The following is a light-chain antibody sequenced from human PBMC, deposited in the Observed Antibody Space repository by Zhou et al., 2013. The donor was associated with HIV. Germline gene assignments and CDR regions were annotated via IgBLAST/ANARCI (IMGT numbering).Light chain of an antibody. CDR3: QQGLT. J-gene: IGKJ4*01. Sequence: DIQMTQSPSTLSAYVGDRVTITCRASQSISSYLAWYQQKSGKAPKVLIYTASSLQSGVPSRFSGSGSGTDFTLTITSLQPEDFATYYCQQGLTFGGGTKVEIK. V-gene: IGKV1-39*01. CDR2: TAS. CDR1: QSISSY.